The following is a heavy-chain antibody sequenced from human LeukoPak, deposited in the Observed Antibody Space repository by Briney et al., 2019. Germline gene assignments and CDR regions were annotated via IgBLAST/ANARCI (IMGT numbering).Heavy chain of an antibody. J-gene: IGHJ5*02. CDR3: ARGNSMVRGVPFDP. D-gene: IGHD3-10*01. Sequence: GASVKVSCKASGYTLTSYAMNWVRQAPGQGLEWMGWINTNTGNPTYAQGFTGRFVFSLDTSVSTAYLQISSLKAEDTAVYYCARGNSMVRGVPFDPWGQGTLVTVSS. CDR2: INTNTGNP. CDR1: GYTLTSYA. V-gene: IGHV7-4-1*02.